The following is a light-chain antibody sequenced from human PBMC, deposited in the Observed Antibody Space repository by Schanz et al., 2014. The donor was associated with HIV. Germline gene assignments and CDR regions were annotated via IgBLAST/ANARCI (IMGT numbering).Light chain of an antibody. V-gene: IGLV6-57*04. CDR1: SGSIVNSF. Sequence: NFMLIQPHSVSESPGKDIIISCTRTSGSIVNSFVQWYQQRPGSAPTIVIYDNDQRPSGVPNRFSGSIDSSSNSASLTISGLKTEDEADYYCQSYDSSNHVVFGGGTKLTVL. J-gene: IGLJ2*01. CDR2: DND. CDR3: QSYDSSNHVV.